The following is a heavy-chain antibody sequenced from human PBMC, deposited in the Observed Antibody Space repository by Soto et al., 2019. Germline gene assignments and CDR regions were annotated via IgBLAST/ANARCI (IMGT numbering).Heavy chain of an antibody. Sequence: SETLSLTCTVSGGSISSYYWSWIRQPPGKGLEGIGYSYYSGSTNYNPSLKSRVTISVNTSKNHFSLKLSSVTAADTAVYYCARVPPYCSSTSCYSRGWFAPWGQGTLVTVS. CDR1: GGSISSYY. D-gene: IGHD2-2*02. CDR2: SYYSGST. J-gene: IGHJ5*02. V-gene: IGHV4-59*01. CDR3: ARVPPYCSSTSCYSRGWFAP.